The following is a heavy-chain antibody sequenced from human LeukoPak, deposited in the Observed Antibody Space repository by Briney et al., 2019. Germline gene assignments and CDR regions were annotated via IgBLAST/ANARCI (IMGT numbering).Heavy chain of an antibody. V-gene: IGHV4-39*07. CDR3: ARVYYDFWSGYYTGYMDV. J-gene: IGHJ6*03. Sequence: SETLSLTCTVSGDSISRSSYYWGWIRQPPGKGLEWIGSIYYSGSTYYNPSLKSRVTISVDTSKNQFSLKLSSVTAADTAVYYCARVYYDFWSGYYTGYMDVWGKGTTVTVSS. CDR1: GDSISRSSYY. D-gene: IGHD3-3*01. CDR2: IYYSGST.